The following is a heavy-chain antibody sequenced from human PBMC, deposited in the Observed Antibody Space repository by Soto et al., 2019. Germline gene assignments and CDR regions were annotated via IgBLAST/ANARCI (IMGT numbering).Heavy chain of an antibody. CDR3: ARHDFMVTRQSGHFDY. D-gene: IGHD3-10*01. CDR2: IYYTGRI. Sequence: QLQPRESGPGLVKPSETLSLTCIVSGGSISSETYFWGWIRQPPGKGLEWLGSIYYTGRIYDNPSLKSRVTISVDTSKNQISLKLRSVTAADTAVYYCARHDFMVTRQSGHFDYWGQGTLVTVSS. CDR1: GGSISSETYF. V-gene: IGHV4-39*01. J-gene: IGHJ4*02.